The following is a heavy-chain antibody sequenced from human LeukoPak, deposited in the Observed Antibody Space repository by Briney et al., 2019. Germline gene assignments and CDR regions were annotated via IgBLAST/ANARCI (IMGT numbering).Heavy chain of an antibody. CDR3: ASGIRAFDN. Sequence: PGGSLRLSCEASGFTFNNYVMTWVRQAPGKGLEWVSVTYSGGSTYYADSVKGRCTISRDNSKNTLYLQMNSLRGEDTAVYYCASGIRAFDNWGQGTLVTVSA. J-gene: IGHJ4*02. CDR1: GFTFNNYV. D-gene: IGHD1-26*01. CDR2: TYSGGST. V-gene: IGHV3-66*01.